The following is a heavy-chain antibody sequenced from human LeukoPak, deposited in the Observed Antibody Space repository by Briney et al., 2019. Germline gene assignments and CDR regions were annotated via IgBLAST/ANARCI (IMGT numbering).Heavy chain of an antibody. CDR3: TRESGAFSPFGF. CDR2: VHLSGAT. J-gene: IGHJ4*02. Sequence: SETLSLTCAVSGGSITTTNWWSWVRQPPGEGLEWIGEVHLSGATNYNLSLESRVSMSIDKSKNHLSLEVTSVTAADTAIYYCTRESGAFSPFGFWGQGTLVTVSS. D-gene: IGHD1-26*01. CDR1: GGSITTTNW. V-gene: IGHV4-4*02.